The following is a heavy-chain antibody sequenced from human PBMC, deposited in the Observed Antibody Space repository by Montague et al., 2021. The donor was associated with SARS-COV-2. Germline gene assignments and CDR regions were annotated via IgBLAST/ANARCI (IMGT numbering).Heavy chain of an antibody. CDR3: ARNWNYGCAFDI. CDR1: GFSFSSYN. D-gene: IGHD1-7*01. CDR2: MSSSSKDI. J-gene: IGHJ3*02. V-gene: IGHV3-21*01. Sequence: SLRLSYAASGFSFSSYNMNWVRQAPGKGLEWVSSMSSSSKDIYYADSVKDRFTISRDNAKNSLYLQLNSLRAEDTAIYYCARNWNYGCAFDIWGQGTMVAVSS.